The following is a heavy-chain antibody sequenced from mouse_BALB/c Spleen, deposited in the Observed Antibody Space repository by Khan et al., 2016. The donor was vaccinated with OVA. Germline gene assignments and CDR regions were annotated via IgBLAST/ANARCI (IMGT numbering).Heavy chain of an antibody. Sequence: QVQLKESGPGLVAPSQSLSITCTVSGFSLSRYNIHWVRQPPGKGLEWLGMIWGGGGTDYNSTLKIRLRISKDKSTSQVFLKMNSLQTEDTAMYVCARAYYSDDGYYAMDYGGQGTSVTVSS. CDR2: IWGGGGT. CDR1: GFSLSRYN. D-gene: IGHD2-12*01. V-gene: IGHV2-6-4*01. J-gene: IGHJ4*01. CDR3: ARAYYSDDGYYAMDY.